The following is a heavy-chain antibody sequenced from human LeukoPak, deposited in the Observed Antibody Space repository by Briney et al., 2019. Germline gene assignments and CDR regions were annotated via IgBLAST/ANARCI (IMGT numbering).Heavy chain of an antibody. V-gene: IGHV1-2*02. D-gene: IGHD6-19*01. Sequence: ASVKVSCKASGDTFTGYYMHWVRQAPGQGLEWMGWINPNSGGTNYAQKFQGRVTMTRDTSISTAYMELSRLRSDDTAVYYCAAVAGLGNAFDIWGQGTMVTVSS. CDR3: AAVAGLGNAFDI. CDR2: INPNSGGT. J-gene: IGHJ3*02. CDR1: GDTFTGYY.